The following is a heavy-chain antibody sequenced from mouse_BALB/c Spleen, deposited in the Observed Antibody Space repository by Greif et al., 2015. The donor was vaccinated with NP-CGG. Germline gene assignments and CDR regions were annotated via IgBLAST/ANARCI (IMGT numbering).Heavy chain of an antibody. CDR1: GYTFTSYW. Sequence: KPGTSVKLSCLASGYTFTSYWIHWVKQRPGQGLEWIGNINPDNGGTNYNEKFKSKATLTVDKSTSTAYMQLSSLTSEDSAVYFCIRVGYSGNPGALAYWGQETPVPVSS. V-gene: IGHV1-53*01. D-gene: IGHD2-1*01. CDR2: INPDNGGT. J-gene: IGHJ4*01. CDR3: IRVGYSGNPGALAY.